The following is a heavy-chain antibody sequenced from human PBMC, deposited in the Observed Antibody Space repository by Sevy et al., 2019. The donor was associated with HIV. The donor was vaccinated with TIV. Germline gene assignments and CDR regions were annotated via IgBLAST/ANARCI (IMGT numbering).Heavy chain of an antibody. D-gene: IGHD6-19*01. Sequence: SQTLSLTCAISGDSVSSNSAAWNWIRQSPSRGLEWLGRTYYRSKWYNDYAGSVKSRITINPDTSKNQFSLQLNYVTPEETAVYYCARGGNVDAVAAQDNWFDPWGQGTLVTVSS. CDR1: GDSVSSNSAA. V-gene: IGHV6-1*01. J-gene: IGHJ5*02. CDR3: ARGGNVDAVAAQDNWFDP. CDR2: TYYRSKWYN.